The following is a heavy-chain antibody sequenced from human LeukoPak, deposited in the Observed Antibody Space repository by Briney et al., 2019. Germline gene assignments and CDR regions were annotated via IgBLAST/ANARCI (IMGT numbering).Heavy chain of an antibody. V-gene: IGHV4-61*09. CDR1: GGSISSGSYY. CDR2: IYTSRST. D-gene: IGHD3-16*02. Sequence: SQTLSLTCTVSGGSISSGSYYWSWIRQPAGKGLEWIGHIYTSRSTNYNPSLESRVTISVDTSKNQFSLKLSSVTAADTAVYYCARDGERGELSLYMDYWGQGTLVTVSS. CDR3: ARDGERGELSLYMDY. J-gene: IGHJ4*02.